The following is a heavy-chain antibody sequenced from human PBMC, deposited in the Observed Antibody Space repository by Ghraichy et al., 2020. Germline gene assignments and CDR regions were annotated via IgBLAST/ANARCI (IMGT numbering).Heavy chain of an antibody. CDR2: IYYSGTT. CDR1: GGSINSADYY. V-gene: IGHV4-30-4*01. CDR3: ARDLGGHDAFDI. J-gene: IGHJ3*02. Sequence: SETLSLTCTVSGGSINSADYYWTWIRQPPGKGLEWIGYIYYSGTTYSNPSLKSRLTISVDTSKNQFSLKLNSVTAADTAVYYCARDLGGHDAFDIWGKGTMVTVSS.